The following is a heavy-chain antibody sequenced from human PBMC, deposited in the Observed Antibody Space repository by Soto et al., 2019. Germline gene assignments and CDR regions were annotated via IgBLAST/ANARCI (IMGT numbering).Heavy chain of an antibody. J-gene: IGHJ5*02. V-gene: IGHV3-23*01. Sequence: GSLGLSFAASGFTVSSYVMSGVRQAPGKGLEWVAGISGSGGSIYYADSVKGRFTISRDNAKNSLYLQMNSLRAEDTAVYYCARDVHYYDSSGFNWFDPWGQGTPVTVSS. CDR2: ISGSGGSI. CDR1: GFTVSSYV. CDR3: ARDVHYYDSSGFNWFDP. D-gene: IGHD3-22*01.